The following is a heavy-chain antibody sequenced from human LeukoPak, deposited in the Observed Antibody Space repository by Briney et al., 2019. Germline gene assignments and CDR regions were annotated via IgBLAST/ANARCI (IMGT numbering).Heavy chain of an antibody. CDR2: IYHLRKS. Sequence: SETLSLTCSVSGDSISSSDWSWVRQPQGKGVEWVGYIYHLRKSGYNPSLHTRVTLSLAPSNNHFSLTLSFVTAADTAMYYCARLRGLGDVSPYSDFWGQGTLVTVSS. J-gene: IGHJ4*02. V-gene: IGHV4-59*01. CDR1: GDSISSSD. CDR3: ARLRGLGDVSPYSDF. D-gene: IGHD4-17*01.